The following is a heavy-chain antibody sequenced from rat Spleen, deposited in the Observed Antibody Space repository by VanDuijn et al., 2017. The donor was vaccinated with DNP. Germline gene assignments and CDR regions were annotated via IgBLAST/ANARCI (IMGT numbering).Heavy chain of an antibody. V-gene: IGHV5-22*01. Sequence: EVQLVESGGGLVQPGRSLKVSCAVSGFSFGDYYMAWVRQTPTKGLEWVAYVHYDGGSTYYGDFVKGRFTISRDNAKSILYLQMSSLRSEATATYYCARWADYFDHWGQGVMVTVSS. CDR3: ARWADYFDH. CDR2: VHYDGGST. CDR1: GFSFGDYY. J-gene: IGHJ2*01. D-gene: IGHD4-6*01.